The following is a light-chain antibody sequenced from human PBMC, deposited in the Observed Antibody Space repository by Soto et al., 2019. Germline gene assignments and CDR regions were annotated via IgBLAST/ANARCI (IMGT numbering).Light chain of an antibody. CDR1: QYINTR. J-gene: IGKJ4*01. CDR3: QKCNSAPLT. Sequence: EIVLPQAPATLSSFPGDRVTLSCRASQYINTRLAWYQHRPGQAPRLLIYQTSIRAAGIPARFSGSGSETELTLTISSLQPDDVATYYSQKCNSAPLTFGGGTKVDIK. CDR2: QTS. V-gene: IGKV3-11*01.